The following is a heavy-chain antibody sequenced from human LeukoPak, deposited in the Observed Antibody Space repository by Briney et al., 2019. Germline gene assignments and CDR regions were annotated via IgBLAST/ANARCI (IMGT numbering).Heavy chain of an antibody. J-gene: IGHJ3*02. CDR1: GYSFPSYW. CDR3: ARSAVPTARGARAFDI. Sequence: GESLKISCKGSGYSFPSYWIGWVRQMPGKGLEWMGAIYPGDSDTRYSPSFQGQVTISADKSISTAYLQWSSLKASDTAMYYCARSAVPTARGARAFDIWGRGTMVTVSS. CDR2: IYPGDSDT. D-gene: IGHD2-2*01. V-gene: IGHV5-51*01.